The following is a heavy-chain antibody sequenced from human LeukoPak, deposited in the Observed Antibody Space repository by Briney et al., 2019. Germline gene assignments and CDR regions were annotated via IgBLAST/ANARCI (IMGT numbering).Heavy chain of an antibody. Sequence: PGGSLRLSCSASGFTLSNYAIHWVRQAPGKGLEYVSAISSTGGSTFYADSVKGRFTISRDNSKNMIYLQMSSLRPEDTAVYYCLKAPNSGWYSPWFDPWGREFWSPSPQ. CDR3: LKAPNSGWYSPWFDP. CDR2: ISSTGGST. D-gene: IGHD6-19*01. CDR1: GFTLSNYA. J-gene: IGHJ5*02. V-gene: IGHV3-64D*06.